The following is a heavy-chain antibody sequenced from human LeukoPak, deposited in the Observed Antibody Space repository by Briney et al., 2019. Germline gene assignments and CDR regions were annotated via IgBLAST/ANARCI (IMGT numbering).Heavy chain of an antibody. Sequence: GGSLRLSCAASGFTFSDYYMSWIRQAPGKGLEWVSYISSSGSTIYYADSVKGRFTISRVNAKNSLYLQMNSLRAEDTAVYYCARDPTEMATAYFDYWGQGTLVTVSS. V-gene: IGHV3-11*04. CDR1: GFTFSDYY. J-gene: IGHJ4*02. CDR2: ISSSGSTI. D-gene: IGHD5-24*01. CDR3: ARDPTEMATAYFDY.